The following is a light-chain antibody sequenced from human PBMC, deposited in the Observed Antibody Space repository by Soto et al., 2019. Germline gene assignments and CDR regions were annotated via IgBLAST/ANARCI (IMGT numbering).Light chain of an antibody. CDR2: DVN. J-gene: IGLJ1*01. V-gene: IGLV2-14*01. CDR1: SSDIGGYNF. Sequence: QSALTQPASVSGSPGQSITISCTGTSSDIGGYNFVSWYQQYPGEVPKLMIYDVNARPSGVSNRFSGSKSGSTASLTISGLQANDEADYYCSSYTSASTLVFGTGTKVTVL. CDR3: SSYTSASTLV.